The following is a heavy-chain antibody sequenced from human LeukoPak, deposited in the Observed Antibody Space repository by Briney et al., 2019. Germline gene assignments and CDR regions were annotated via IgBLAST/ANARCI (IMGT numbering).Heavy chain of an antibody. D-gene: IGHD5-18*01. J-gene: IGHJ4*02. V-gene: IGHV1-46*01. Sequence: ASVKVSCKASGYTFITYSMHWLRQAPGQGLEWMGVINPSGDSTNYAQKFQGRVTVTRETATRTVYMELSSLRSEDTAVYYCAKYGWIPNMVFDYWGQGTLVTVSS. CDR2: INPSGDST. CDR3: AKYGWIPNMVFDY. CDR1: GYTFITYS.